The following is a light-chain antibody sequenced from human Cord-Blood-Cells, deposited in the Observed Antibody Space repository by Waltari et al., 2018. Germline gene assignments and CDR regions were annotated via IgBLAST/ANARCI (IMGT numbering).Light chain of an antibody. CDR1: QSVLYSSNNKNY. Sequence: DIVMTQSPDSLAVSLGGRATINCKFSQSVLYSSNNKNYLAWYQQKHGQPPKLIIDWASTLESGVPDRFSGSGSGTDFNLTISSLQAEDVAVYYCQQYYSTPYTFGQGTKLEIK. CDR3: QQYYSTPYT. V-gene: IGKV4-1*01. CDR2: WAS. J-gene: IGKJ2*01.